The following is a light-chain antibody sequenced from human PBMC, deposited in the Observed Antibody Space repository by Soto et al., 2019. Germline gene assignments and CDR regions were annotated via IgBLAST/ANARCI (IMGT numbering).Light chain of an antibody. CDR3: AAWDDSLNGHVV. J-gene: IGLJ2*01. CDR2: SNN. V-gene: IGLV1-44*01. Sequence: QSVLTQPPSASGTPGQRVTISCSGSSSNIGSNTVNWYQQLPGTAPKLLIYSNNQRPSGVPDRFSGHKSGTSASLAISGLQSEDEADYYCAAWDDSLNGHVVFGGGTKLTVL. CDR1: SSNIGSNT.